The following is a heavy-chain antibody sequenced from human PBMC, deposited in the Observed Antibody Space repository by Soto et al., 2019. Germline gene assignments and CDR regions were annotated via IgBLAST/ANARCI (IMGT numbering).Heavy chain of an antibody. J-gene: IGHJ3*02. CDR3: ARPLGYYYDSSGYYDAFDI. CDR1: GYIFTSYW. CDR2: IDPSDSYT. Sequence: PGESLKISCKGSGYIFTSYWISWVRQMPGKGLEWMGRIDPSDSYTNYSPSFQGHVTISADKSISTAYLQWSSLKASDTAMYYCARPLGYYYDSSGYYDAFDIWGQGTMVTVSS. D-gene: IGHD3-22*01. V-gene: IGHV5-10-1*01.